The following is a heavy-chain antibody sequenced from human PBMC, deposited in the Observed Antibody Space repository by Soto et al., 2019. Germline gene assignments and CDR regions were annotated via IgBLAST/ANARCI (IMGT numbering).Heavy chain of an antibody. J-gene: IGHJ4*02. CDR2: INPSGGST. V-gene: IGHV1-46*01. CDR3: ARAGAVGDYDYVWGSYRYGPNFDY. Sequence: GASVKVSCKASGYTFTSYYMHWVRQAPGQGLEWMGIINPSGGSTSYAQKFQGRVTMTRDTSTSTVYMELSSLRSEDTAVYYCARAGAVGDYDYVWGSYRYGPNFDYWGQGTLVTVS. CDR1: GYTFTSYY. D-gene: IGHD3-16*02.